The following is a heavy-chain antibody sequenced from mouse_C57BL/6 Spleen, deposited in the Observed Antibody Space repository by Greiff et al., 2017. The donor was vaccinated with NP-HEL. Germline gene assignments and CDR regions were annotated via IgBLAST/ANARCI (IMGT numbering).Heavy chain of an antibody. V-gene: IGHV1-69*01. CDR1: GYTFTSYC. CDR3: ARTLWSTLGAMDY. Sequence: QVPLLQPCPALVLPGASVTLSFKASGYTFTSYCLHWVKQRPGQGLAWIGEIDPSDSYTNYNQKFKGKSTLTVDKSSSTAYMQLSSRTSEDSAVYYCARTLWSTLGAMDYWGQGTSVTVSS. D-gene: IGHD1-1*02. J-gene: IGHJ4*01. CDR2: IDPSDSYT.